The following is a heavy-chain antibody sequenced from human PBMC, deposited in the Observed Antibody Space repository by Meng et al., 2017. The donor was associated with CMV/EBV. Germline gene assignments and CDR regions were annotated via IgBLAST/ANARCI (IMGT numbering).Heavy chain of an antibody. CDR1: GGSFSGYY. V-gene: IGHV4-34*01. Sequence: SETLSLTCAVYGGSFSGYYWSWIRQPPGKGLEWIGEINRSGSTNYNPSLKSRVTISVDTSKNQFSLKLSSVTAADTAVYYCARRNGVPRVFWSYYGMDVWGQGTTVTVSS. D-gene: IGHD3-3*01. CDR3: ARRNGVPRVFWSYYGMDV. CDR2: INRSGST. J-gene: IGHJ6*02.